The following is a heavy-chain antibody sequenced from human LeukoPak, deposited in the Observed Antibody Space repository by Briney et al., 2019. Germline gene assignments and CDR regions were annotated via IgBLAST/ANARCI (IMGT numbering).Heavy chain of an antibody. CDR2: ISPSSSYI. CDR3: ARGGLTIFGVVNYMDV. Sequence: GGSLRLSCAASGFTFSNYSMNWVRQAPGKGLEWVSSISPSSSYIYYADSVKGRFTISRDNAKNSLYLQMNSLRAEDTALYYCARGGLTIFGVVNYMDVWGKGTTVTVSS. J-gene: IGHJ6*03. D-gene: IGHD3-3*01. CDR1: GFTFSNYS. V-gene: IGHV3-21*04.